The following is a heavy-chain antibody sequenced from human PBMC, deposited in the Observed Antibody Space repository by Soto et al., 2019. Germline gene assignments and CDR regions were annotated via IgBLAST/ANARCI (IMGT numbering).Heavy chain of an antibody. J-gene: IGHJ4*02. V-gene: IGHV4-30-4*01. CDR1: GGSISDGDYY. CDR2: IYHSGST. CDR3: ARKSGWYLSTPFDY. D-gene: IGHD6-19*01. Sequence: SETLSLTCTVSGGSISDGDYYWSWIRQPPGKGLEWIGYIYHSGSTYYNPSLKSRVTISVDTSKNQFSLKLSSVTAADTAVYYCARKSGWYLSTPFDYWGQGTLVTVSS.